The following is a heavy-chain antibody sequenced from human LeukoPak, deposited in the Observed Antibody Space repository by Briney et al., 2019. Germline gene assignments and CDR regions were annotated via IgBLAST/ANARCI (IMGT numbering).Heavy chain of an antibody. D-gene: IGHD6-13*01. CDR3: AGESVFGSSWTHYYYGMDV. V-gene: IGHV1-69*13. J-gene: IGHJ6*02. Sequence: SAKVSCKASGGTFSSYAISWVRQAPGPGLEWMGGIIPIFGTATYAPTFPGRVTITADESTSTTYMALSSLRSEAPAVSYCAGESVFGSSWTHYYYGMDVWGQGTTVTVSS. CDR2: IIPIFGTA. CDR1: GGTFSSYA.